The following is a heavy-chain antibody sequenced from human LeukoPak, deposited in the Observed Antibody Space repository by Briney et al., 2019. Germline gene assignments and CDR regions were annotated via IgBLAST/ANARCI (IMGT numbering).Heavy chain of an antibody. CDR2: IYYSGST. V-gene: IGHV4-59*12. CDR1: GGSISSYY. D-gene: IGHD2-2*01. CDR3: ARSRRIVVVPAAKSTYWFDP. J-gene: IGHJ5*02. Sequence: PSETLSLTCTVSGGSISSYYWSWIRQPPGKGLEWIGYIYYSGSTNYNPSLKSRVTISVDTSKNQFSLKLSSVTAADTAVYYCARSRRIVVVPAAKSTYWFDPWGQGTLVTVSS.